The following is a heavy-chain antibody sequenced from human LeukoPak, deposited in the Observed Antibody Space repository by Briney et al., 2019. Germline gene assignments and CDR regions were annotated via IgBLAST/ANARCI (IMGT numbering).Heavy chain of an antibody. D-gene: IGHD2-2*01. Sequence: ASVKVSFTASGYTLTAYYIHWVRQAPGQGLEWMGWMNPHSGGTNYAQKFRARVSMTTDTSINTAYLELTGLTSDDTALYYCARAQRTVSGLGVWGQGTTVTVSS. CDR2: MNPHSGGT. V-gene: IGHV1-2*02. CDR3: ARAQRTVSGLGV. J-gene: IGHJ6*02. CDR1: GYTLTAYY.